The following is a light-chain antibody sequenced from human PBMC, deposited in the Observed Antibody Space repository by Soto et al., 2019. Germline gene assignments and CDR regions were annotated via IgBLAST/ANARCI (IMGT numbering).Light chain of an antibody. V-gene: IGKV3-15*01. J-gene: IGKJ4*01. CDR3: QHYNETPLT. Sequence: EIVMTQSPASLSVSPGERVTLSCRASQSVGTNLAWYQERPGQAPRLLIFGASTRATDIPARFSGSGSGTEFTLAITSLQSEDFAVYYFQHYNETPLTFGGGTKVEIK. CDR2: GAS. CDR1: QSVGTN.